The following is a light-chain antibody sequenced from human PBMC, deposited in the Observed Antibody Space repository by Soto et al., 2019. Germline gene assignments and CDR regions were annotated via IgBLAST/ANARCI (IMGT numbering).Light chain of an antibody. Sequence: EIVLTQSPASLSLSTGERDTLSCRASQSVSSYLACDQQKPGQAQRLLIYDASNRANGIPARFSGSVSWTDFTLTISSLQSDDFAVYYCQQYNNWPPLTFGGGTKVDIK. J-gene: IGKJ4*01. CDR1: QSVSSY. CDR2: DAS. V-gene: IGKV3-11*01. CDR3: QQYNNWPPLT.